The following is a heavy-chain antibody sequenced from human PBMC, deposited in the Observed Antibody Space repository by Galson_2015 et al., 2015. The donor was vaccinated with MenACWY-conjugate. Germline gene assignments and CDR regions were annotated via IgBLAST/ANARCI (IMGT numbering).Heavy chain of an antibody. J-gene: IGHJ4*02. V-gene: IGHV3-30*03. Sequence: SLRLSCAGSGFTFSNYGMLWVRQAPGKGLEWVALISRNGKDEFYVDSVKGHFTLSRDNSKNTVYLHMNSLRAEDTAVYYCAWGRNPTVNSMYLDYWGQGTLVTVSS. CDR2: ISRNGKDE. D-gene: IGHD7-27*01. CDR1: GFTFSNYG. CDR3: AWGRNPTVNSMYLDY.